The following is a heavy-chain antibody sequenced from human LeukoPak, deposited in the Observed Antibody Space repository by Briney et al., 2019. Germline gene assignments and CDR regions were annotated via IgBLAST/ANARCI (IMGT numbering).Heavy chain of an antibody. CDR3: ASYGDYFDY. Sequence: SETLSLTCTVFGGSISSSSYYWGWIRQPPGKGLEWIGSIYYSGSTYYNPSLKSRVTISVDTSKNQFSLKLSSVTAADTAVYYCASYGDYFDYWGQGTLVTVSS. D-gene: IGHD4-17*01. CDR2: IYYSGST. J-gene: IGHJ4*02. CDR1: GGSISSSSYY. V-gene: IGHV4-39*01.